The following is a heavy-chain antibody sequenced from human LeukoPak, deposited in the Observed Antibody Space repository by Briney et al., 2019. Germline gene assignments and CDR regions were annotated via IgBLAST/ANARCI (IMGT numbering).Heavy chain of an antibody. J-gene: IGHJ4*02. CDR1: GFAFGSEA. Sequence: GGSLRLSCGVSGFAFGSEAMNWVRQAPGKGLEWVSYISRSSTTRYYADSVKGRFTISRDNAKNSLYLQMNSLRAEDTAVYYCATTRGYSYGGDYWGQGTLVTVSS. V-gene: IGHV3-48*04. CDR2: ISRSSTTR. CDR3: ATTRGYSYGGDY. D-gene: IGHD5-18*01.